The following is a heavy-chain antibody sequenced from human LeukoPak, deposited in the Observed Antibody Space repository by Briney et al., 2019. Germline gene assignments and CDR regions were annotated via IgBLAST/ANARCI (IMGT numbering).Heavy chain of an antibody. D-gene: IGHD6-13*01. Sequence: ASVKVSCKVSGYTLSELSMHWVRQAPGKGLEWMGGFDPEDGETVYAQKFQGRVTMTEDTSTDTAYMELSSLRSEDTAVYYCTTDTIAAVGAPDDAFDIWGQGTMVTASS. V-gene: IGHV1-24*01. CDR2: FDPEDGET. J-gene: IGHJ3*02. CDR3: TTDTIAAVGAPDDAFDI. CDR1: GYTLSELS.